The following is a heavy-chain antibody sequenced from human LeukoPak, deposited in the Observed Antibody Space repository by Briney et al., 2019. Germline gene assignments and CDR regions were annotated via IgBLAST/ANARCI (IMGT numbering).Heavy chain of an antibody. J-gene: IGHJ5*02. CDR2: IYYTGST. V-gene: IGHV4-30-4*07. D-gene: IGHD3-22*01. Sequence: SETLSLTCAVSGGSISRSGYSWRWIRQPPGKGLEWIGYIYYTGSTYYNPSLKSRLTISLDTSKNQFSLKLSSVTAADTAVYYCARGGDSSGYEGRFDPWGQGTLVTVSS. CDR1: GGSISRSGYS. CDR3: ARGGDSSGYEGRFDP.